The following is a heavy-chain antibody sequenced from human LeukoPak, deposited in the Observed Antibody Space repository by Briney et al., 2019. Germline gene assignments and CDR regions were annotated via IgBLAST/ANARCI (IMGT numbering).Heavy chain of an antibody. J-gene: IGHJ4*02. V-gene: IGHV4-34*01. D-gene: IGHD6-19*01. CDR2: INHSGST. Sequence: SETLSLTCAVYGGSFSGYYWNWIRQPPGKGLEWIGEINHSGSTNYNPSLKSRVTISVDTSKNQFSLKLSSVTAADTAVYYCARHRSVAVAGTAFDYWGQGTLVTVSS. CDR1: GGSFSGYY. CDR3: ARHRSVAVAGTAFDY.